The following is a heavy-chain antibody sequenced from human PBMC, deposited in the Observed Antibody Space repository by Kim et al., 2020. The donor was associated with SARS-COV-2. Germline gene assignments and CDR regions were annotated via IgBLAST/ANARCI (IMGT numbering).Heavy chain of an antibody. J-gene: IGHJ3*02. CDR1: GGSISSSSYY. D-gene: IGHD6-13*01. V-gene: IGHV4-39*02. Sequence: SETLSLTCTVSGGSISSSSYYWGWIRQPPGKGLEWIGSIYYSGSTYYNPSLKSRVTISVDTSKNQFSLKLSSVTAADTAVYYCARDIAAAGNSAFDIWGQGTMVTVSS. CDR2: IYYSGST. CDR3: ARDIAAAGNSAFDI.